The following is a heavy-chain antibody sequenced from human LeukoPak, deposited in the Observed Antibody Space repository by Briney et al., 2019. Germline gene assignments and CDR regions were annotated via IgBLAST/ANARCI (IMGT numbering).Heavy chain of an antibody. V-gene: IGHV4-59*01. CDR2: IYYSGST. J-gene: IGHJ4*02. Sequence: SETLSLTCTVSGGSISSYYWSWIRQPPGKGLEWIGYIYYSGSTNYNPSLKSRVTISVDTSKNQLSLKLSSVTAADTAVYYCARAGYGGPYYFDYWGQGTLVTVSS. D-gene: IGHD4-23*01. CDR3: ARAGYGGPYYFDY. CDR1: GGSISSYY.